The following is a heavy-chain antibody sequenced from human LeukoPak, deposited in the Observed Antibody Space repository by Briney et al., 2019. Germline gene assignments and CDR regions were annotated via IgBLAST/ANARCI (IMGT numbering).Heavy chain of an antibody. V-gene: IGHV3-23*01. Sequence: PGGSLRLSCAASGFTFSSYAMSWLRQAPGKGLEWVSAISGSGGSTYYADSVKGRFTISRDNSKNTLYLQMNSLRAEDTAVYYCAKCRQQLVIQRYAFDIWGQGTMVTVSS. CDR2: ISGSGGST. CDR3: AKCRQQLVIQRYAFDI. J-gene: IGHJ3*02. CDR1: GFTFSSYA. D-gene: IGHD6-13*01.